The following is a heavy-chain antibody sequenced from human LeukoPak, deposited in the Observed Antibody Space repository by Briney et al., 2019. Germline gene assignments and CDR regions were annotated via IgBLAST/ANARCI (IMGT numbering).Heavy chain of an antibody. CDR3: ARHEFHVDIVATTFDY. CDR2: TYHSGST. CDR1: GYSISSGYY. D-gene: IGHD5-12*01. Sequence: KPSETLSLTCTVSGYSISSGYYWGWIRQPPGKGLEWIGSTYHSGSTYYNPSLKSRVTISVDTSKNQFSLKLSSVTAADTAVYYCARHEFHVDIVATTFDYWGQGTLVTVSS. J-gene: IGHJ4*02. V-gene: IGHV4-38-2*02.